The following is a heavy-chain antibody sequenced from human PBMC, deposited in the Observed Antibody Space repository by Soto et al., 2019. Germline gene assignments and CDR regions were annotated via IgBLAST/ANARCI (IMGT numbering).Heavy chain of an antibody. V-gene: IGHV1-69*01. CDR3: ARVPILYLRGWFDP. CDR2: IIPIFGTA. CDR1: GGTFSSYA. D-gene: IGHD2-8*01. J-gene: IGHJ5*02. Sequence: QVQLVQSGAEVKKPGSSVKVSCKASGGTFSSYAISWVRQAPGQGLEWMGGIIPIFGTANYAQKFQGRVTITSDESTSTAYMELSSLRSEDTAVYYCARVPILYLRGWFDPWGQGTLVTVSS.